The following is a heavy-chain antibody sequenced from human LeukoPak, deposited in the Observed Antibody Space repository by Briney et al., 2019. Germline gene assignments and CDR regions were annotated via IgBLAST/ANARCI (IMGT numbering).Heavy chain of an antibody. CDR1: GGSFSGFY. J-gene: IGHJ4*02. CDR3: ARGLRSTYSYYFDY. Sequence: PSETLSLTCTVYGGSFSGFYWSWIRQPPGKGLGWIGEINPSGSTDYNPSLKSRVTISVDTSKNQFSLKLSSVTAADTAVYYCARGLRSTYSYYFDYWGQGTLVTVSS. V-gene: IGHV4-34*01. D-gene: IGHD6-13*01. CDR2: INPSGST.